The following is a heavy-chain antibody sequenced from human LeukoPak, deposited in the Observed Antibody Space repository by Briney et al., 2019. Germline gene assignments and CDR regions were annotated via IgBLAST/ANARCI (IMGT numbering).Heavy chain of an antibody. CDR1: GFTFSSYW. V-gene: IGHV3-7*01. CDR3: ARDNSHDFWSGYLDY. D-gene: IGHD3-3*01. Sequence: PGGSLRLSCAASGFTFSSYWMSWVRQAPGKGLECVANIKQDGSEKYYVDSVKGRFTISRDNAKNSLYLQMNSLRAEDTAVYYCARDNSHDFWSGYLDYWGQGTLVTVSS. J-gene: IGHJ4*02. CDR2: IKQDGSEK.